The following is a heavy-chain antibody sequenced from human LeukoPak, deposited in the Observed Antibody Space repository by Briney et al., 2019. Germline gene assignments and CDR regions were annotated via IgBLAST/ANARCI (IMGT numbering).Heavy chain of an antibody. J-gene: IGHJ4*02. CDR1: GYTFTSYG. CDR2: ISGYNGNT. D-gene: IGHD3-22*01. V-gene: IGHV1-18*01. Sequence: ASVKVSFKASGYTFTSYGINWVRQAPGQGLEWMGWISGYNGNTIYAENLQGRVTMTTDTSTSTAYIELGSLRSEDTAVYYCARSYDSSGYYCDYWGQGTLVTVSS. CDR3: ARSYDSSGYYCDY.